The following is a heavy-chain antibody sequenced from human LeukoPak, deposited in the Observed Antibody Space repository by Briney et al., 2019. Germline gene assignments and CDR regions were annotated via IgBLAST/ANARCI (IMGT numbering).Heavy chain of an antibody. CDR1: GFTFDDYG. D-gene: IGHD6-13*01. Sequence: TGGSLRLSCAASGFTFDDYGMSWVRQVPGKGLEWVSGINWNGGSTGNADSVKGRFTISRDNAKNSLYLQMNSLRGEDTALYYCARPNDSSSWYLGYYYYYYYMDVWGKGTTVTVSS. J-gene: IGHJ6*03. V-gene: IGHV3-20*04. CDR3: ARPNDSSSWYLGYYYYYYYMDV. CDR2: INWNGGST.